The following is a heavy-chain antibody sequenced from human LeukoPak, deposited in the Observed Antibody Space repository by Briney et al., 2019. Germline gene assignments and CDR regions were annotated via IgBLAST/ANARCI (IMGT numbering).Heavy chain of an antibody. CDR3: AKGRMVRGVVWSPIHY. CDR2: IRYDAGNK. D-gene: IGHD3-10*01. V-gene: IGHV3-30*02. J-gene: IGHJ4*02. Sequence: GGSLRLSCAASGFTFSSYGMSWVRQAPGKGLEWVAFIRYDAGNKYYADSVKGRFTISRDNSKNTVYLQMDSLRSEDTAVYYCAKGRMVRGVVWSPIHYWGQGTLVTVSS. CDR1: GFTFSSYG.